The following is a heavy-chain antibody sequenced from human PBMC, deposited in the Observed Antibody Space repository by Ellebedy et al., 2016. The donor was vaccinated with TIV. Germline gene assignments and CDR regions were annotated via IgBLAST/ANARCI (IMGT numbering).Heavy chain of an antibody. J-gene: IGHJ4*02. CDR3: ARHIGNEFGTGSYFNF. CDR1: GYDFTDYW. D-gene: IGHD3-10*01. CDR2: IYPGDSDT. V-gene: IGHV5-51*07. Sequence: KVSCKVSGYDFTDYWIGWVHQMPGKGLESMGIIYPGDSDTRYRPSFEGQVTISADKSVTTAYLEWSSLKASDTAMYYCARHIGNEFGTGSYFNFWGQGTLVTVSS.